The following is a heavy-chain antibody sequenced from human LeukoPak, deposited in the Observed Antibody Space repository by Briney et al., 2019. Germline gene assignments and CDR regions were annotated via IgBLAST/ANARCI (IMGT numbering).Heavy chain of an antibody. CDR1: GYTFTGYY. CDR3: ARGIGAYYDFWSGYPDSDWFDP. D-gene: IGHD3-3*01. J-gene: IGHJ5*02. CDR2: INPSGGST. Sequence: GASVKVSCKASGYTFTGYYMHWVRQAPGQGLEWMGIINPSGGSTSYAQKFQGRVTMTRDTSTSTVYMELSSLRSEDTAVYYCARGIGAYYDFWSGYPDSDWFDPWGQGTLVTVSS. V-gene: IGHV1-46*01.